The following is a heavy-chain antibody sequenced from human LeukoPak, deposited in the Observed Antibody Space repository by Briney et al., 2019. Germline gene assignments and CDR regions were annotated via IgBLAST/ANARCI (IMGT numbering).Heavy chain of an antibody. D-gene: IGHD4-17*01. J-gene: IGHJ4*02. V-gene: IGHV4-39*01. CDR3: ARGGSGYGDYLIYFDY. Sequence: SETLSLTCTVSGGSISSSNYHWGWIRQPPGKGLEWIGSMSYSGSTYNNPSLKSRVTISVDTSKNQFSLKLSSVTAADTAVYYCARGGSGYGDYLIYFDYWGQGTLVTVSS. CDR1: GGSISSSNYH. CDR2: MSYSGST.